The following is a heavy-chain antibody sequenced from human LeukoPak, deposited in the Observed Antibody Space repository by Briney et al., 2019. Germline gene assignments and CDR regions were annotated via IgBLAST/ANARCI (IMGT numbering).Heavy chain of an antibody. CDR2: ISSSGSTI. Sequence: GGSLRLSCAAPGFTFSSYEMNWVRQAPGKGLEWVSYISSSGSTIYYADSVKGRFTISRDNAKNSLYLQMNSLRAEDTAVYYCARELGNSGSYGWGQGTLVTVSS. CDR1: GFTFSSYE. J-gene: IGHJ4*02. CDR3: ARELGNSGSYG. D-gene: IGHD1-26*01. V-gene: IGHV3-48*03.